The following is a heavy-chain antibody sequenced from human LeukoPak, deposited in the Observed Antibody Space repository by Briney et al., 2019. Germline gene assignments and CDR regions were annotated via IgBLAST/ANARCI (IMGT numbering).Heavy chain of an antibody. CDR1: GGSFSGYY. V-gene: IGHV4-34*01. CDR2: INHSGST. Sequence: AETLSLTCAVYGGSFSGYYWSWIRQPPGKGLEWIGEINHSGSTNYNPSLKSRVTISVDTSKNQFSLKLSPVTAADTAVYYCARVGADGSGFLFDYWGQGTLVTVSS. D-gene: IGHD3-10*01. CDR3: ARVGADGSGFLFDY. J-gene: IGHJ4*02.